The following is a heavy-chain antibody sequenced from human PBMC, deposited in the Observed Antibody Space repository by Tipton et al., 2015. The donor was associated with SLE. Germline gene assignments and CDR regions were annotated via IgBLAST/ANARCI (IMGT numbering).Heavy chain of an antibody. Sequence: SLRLSCAASGLTFSTYSMNWVRQAPGKGLEWVSSISDRSSYIYYADSVKGRFTISRDNAKNSLYLQMNNLRAEDTAVYYCARDGAYCSSTSCPGPFYDYWGQGTLGSVSA. J-gene: IGHJ4*02. CDR3: ARDGAYCSSTSCPGPFYDY. CDR1: GLTFSTYS. V-gene: IGHV3-21*01. D-gene: IGHD2-2*01. CDR2: ISDRSSYI.